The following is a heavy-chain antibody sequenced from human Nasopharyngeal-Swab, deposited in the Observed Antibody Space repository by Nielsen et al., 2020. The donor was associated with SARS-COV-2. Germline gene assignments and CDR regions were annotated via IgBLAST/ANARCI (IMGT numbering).Heavy chain of an antibody. D-gene: IGHD3-16*01. Sequence: WVRQAPGQRLEWIGWVVVANGNTNYAQKFQERVTITRDKSTSTSFMELRGLRFEDSATYYCATDNVLIFGWGQGTPVTVSS. CDR2: VVVANGNT. J-gene: IGHJ4*02. CDR3: ATDNVLIFG. V-gene: IGHV1-58*01.